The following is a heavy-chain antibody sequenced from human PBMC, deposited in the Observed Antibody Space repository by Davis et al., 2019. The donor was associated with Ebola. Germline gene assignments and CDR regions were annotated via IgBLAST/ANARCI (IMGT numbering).Heavy chain of an antibody. J-gene: IGHJ3*02. Sequence: ASVTVSCQASGYRFTRYYMHWVRQAPGQGLEWMGIINPITGGTSYAQNFQVRANMTRDTSTSTVYMELSSLRSEDTAVYYCAREGGRYYDSSGYVFDIWGQGTMVKVSS. CDR1: GYRFTRYY. CDR2: INPITGGT. CDR3: AREGGRYYDSSGYVFDI. V-gene: IGHV1-46*01. D-gene: IGHD3-22*01.